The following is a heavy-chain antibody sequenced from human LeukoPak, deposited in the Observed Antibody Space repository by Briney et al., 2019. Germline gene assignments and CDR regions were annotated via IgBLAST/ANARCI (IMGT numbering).Heavy chain of an antibody. CDR2: ISAYNGNT. CDR1: GYTFTSYG. CDR3: ARVWARFGELLYGVLDY. D-gene: IGHD3-10*01. J-gene: IGHJ4*02. V-gene: IGHV1-18*01. Sequence: ASVKVSCKASGYTFTSYGISWVRQAPGQGLEWMGWISAYNGNTNYAQKLQGGVTMTTDTSTSTAYMELRSLRPDDTAVYYCARVWARFGELLYGVLDYWGQGTLVTVSS.